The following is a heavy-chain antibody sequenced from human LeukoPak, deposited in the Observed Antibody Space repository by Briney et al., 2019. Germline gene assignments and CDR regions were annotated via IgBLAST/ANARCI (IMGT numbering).Heavy chain of an antibody. Sequence: GGSLRLSCAASGFTFSSYWMHWVRRAPGKGLVWVSRINSDGSSTSYADSVKGRFTISRDNAKNTLYLQMNSLRAEDTAVYYCAMASGGDCFDYWGQGTLVTVSS. CDR2: INSDGSST. J-gene: IGHJ4*02. CDR3: AMASGGDCFDY. CDR1: GFTFSSYW. V-gene: IGHV3-74*01. D-gene: IGHD2-21*02.